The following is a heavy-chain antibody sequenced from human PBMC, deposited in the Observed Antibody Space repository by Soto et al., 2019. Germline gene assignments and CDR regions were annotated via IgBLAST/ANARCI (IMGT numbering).Heavy chain of an antibody. CDR3: ARHAYVEMATMGYYYYYGMDV. Sequence: SETLSLTCTVSGGSISSYYWSWIRQPPGKGLEWIGYIYYSGSTNYNPSLKSRVTISVDTSKNQFSLKLSSVTAADTAVYYCARHAYVEMATMGYYYYYGMDVWGQGTTVTVSS. D-gene: IGHD5-12*01. J-gene: IGHJ6*02. CDR2: IYYSGST. V-gene: IGHV4-59*08. CDR1: GGSISSYY.